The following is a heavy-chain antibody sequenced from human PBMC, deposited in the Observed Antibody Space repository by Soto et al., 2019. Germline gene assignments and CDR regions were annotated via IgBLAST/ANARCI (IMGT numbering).Heavy chain of an antibody. J-gene: IGHJ5*02. Sequence: SETLSLTCTVSGGSISSSSYYWGWIRQPPGKGLEWIGSIYYSGSTYYNPSLKSRVTISVDTSKNQFSLKLSSVTAADTAAYYCATHIVVVVAATQPDWFDPWGQGTLVTVSS. CDR2: IYYSGST. D-gene: IGHD2-15*01. V-gene: IGHV4-39*01. CDR1: GGSISSSSYY. CDR3: ATHIVVVVAATQPDWFDP.